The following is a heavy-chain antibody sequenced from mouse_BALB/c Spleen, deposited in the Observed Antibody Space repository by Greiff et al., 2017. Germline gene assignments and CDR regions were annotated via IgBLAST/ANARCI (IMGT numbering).Heavy chain of an antibody. CDR3: TRESYYYGSRRGYFDY. J-gene: IGHJ2*01. CDR2: IYPGNSDT. Sequence: EVKLQESGTVLARPGASVKMSCKASGYSFTSYWMHWVKQRPGQGLEWIGAIYPGNSDTSYNQKFKGKAKLTAVTSASTAYMELSSLTNEDSAVYYCTRESYYYGSRRGYFDYWGQGTTLTVSS. V-gene: IGHV1-5*01. D-gene: IGHD1-1*01. CDR1: GYSFTSYW.